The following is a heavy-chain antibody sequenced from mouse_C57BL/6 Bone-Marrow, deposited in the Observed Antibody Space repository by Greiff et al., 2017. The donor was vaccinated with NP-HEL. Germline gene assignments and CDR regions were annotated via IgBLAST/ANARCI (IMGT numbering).Heavy chain of an antibody. Sequence: EVKLVESEGGLVQPGSSMKLSCTASGFTFSDYYMAWVRQVPEKGLEWVANINYDGSSTYYQDSLKSRFIISRDNAKNILYLQMSSLKSEDTATYYGAREGGLRRRTYAMDYWGQGTSVTVSS. CDR2: INYDGSST. V-gene: IGHV5-16*01. CDR1: GFTFSDYY. CDR3: AREGGLRRRTYAMDY. J-gene: IGHJ4*01. D-gene: IGHD2-4*01.